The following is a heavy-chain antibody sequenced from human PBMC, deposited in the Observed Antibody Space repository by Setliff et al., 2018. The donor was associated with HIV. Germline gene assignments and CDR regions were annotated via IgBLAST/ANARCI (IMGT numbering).Heavy chain of an antibody. J-gene: IGHJ3*02. V-gene: IGHV1-69*02. CDR3: ALGLLHSDAFDI. CDR1: GGTFSSYT. D-gene: IGHD3-10*01. CDR2: SIPILGIG. Sequence: SVKVFCKASGGTFSSYTINWVRQAPGQGLEWMGRSIPILGIGNDEQAQKFKGRVTFTADKSTSTAYMELSSLRSEDTAGYYCALGLLHSDAFDIWGQGTMVTVSS.